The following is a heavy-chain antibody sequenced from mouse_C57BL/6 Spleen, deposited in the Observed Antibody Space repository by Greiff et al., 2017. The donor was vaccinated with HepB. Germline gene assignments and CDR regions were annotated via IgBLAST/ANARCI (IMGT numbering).Heavy chain of an antibody. D-gene: IGHD1-1*01. J-gene: IGHJ2*01. CDR1: GFTFSSYA. CDR3: ARDYASSSYYFDD. CDR2: ISDGGSYT. Sequence: EVQGVESGGGLVKPGGSLKLSCAASGFTFSSYAMSWVRQTPEKRLEWVATISDGGSYTYYPDNVKGRFTISRDNAKNNLYLQMSHLKSEDTAMYYCARDYASSSYYFDDWGQGTTLTVSS. V-gene: IGHV5-4*01.